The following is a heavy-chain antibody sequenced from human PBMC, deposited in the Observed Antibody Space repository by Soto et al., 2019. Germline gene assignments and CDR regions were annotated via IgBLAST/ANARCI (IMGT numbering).Heavy chain of an antibody. CDR2: ISSSSSTI. CDR3: AREGENYDFWSGYYKGDAFDI. CDR1: GFTFSSCS. V-gene: IGHV3-48*01. D-gene: IGHD3-3*01. J-gene: IGHJ3*02. Sequence: GGSLRLSCAASGFTFSSCSMNWVRQAPGKGLEWVSYISSSSSTIYYADSVKGRFTISRDNAKNSLYLQMNSLRAEDTAVYYCAREGENYDFWSGYYKGDAFDIWGQGTMVTVSS.